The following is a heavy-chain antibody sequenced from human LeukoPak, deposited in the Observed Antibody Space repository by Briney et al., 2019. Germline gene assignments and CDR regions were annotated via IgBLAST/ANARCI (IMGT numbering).Heavy chain of an antibody. CDR1: GFTFSSYA. D-gene: IGHD3-22*01. CDR3: AKDRPANYYDSSGYHSD. CDR2: ISGSGGST. Sequence: PGGSLRLSCAASGFTFSSYAMSWVRQAPGKGLEWVSAISGSGGSTYYADSVKGRFTISRDNSKNTLYLQMNSLRAEDTAVYYCAKDRPANYYDSSGYHSDWGQGTLVTVSS. V-gene: IGHV3-23*01. J-gene: IGHJ4*02.